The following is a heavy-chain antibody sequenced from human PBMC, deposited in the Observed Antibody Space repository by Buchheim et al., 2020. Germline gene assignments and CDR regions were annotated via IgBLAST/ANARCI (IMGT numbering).Heavy chain of an antibody. Sequence: EVQLVESGGGLVQPGGSLRLSCAASGFTFTNNGMSWVRQPPGKGLEWVASVKKDGSETYYVDFARGRFTISRDNAKNSLYLQMNSLRAEDTPVYFCARGGGWTDFWGQGA. J-gene: IGHJ4*02. CDR2: VKKDGSET. CDR1: GFTFTNNG. D-gene: IGHD6-19*01. CDR3: ARGGGWTDF. V-gene: IGHV3-7*01.